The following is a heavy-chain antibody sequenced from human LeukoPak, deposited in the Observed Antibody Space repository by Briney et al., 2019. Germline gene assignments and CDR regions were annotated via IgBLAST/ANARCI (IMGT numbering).Heavy chain of an antibody. V-gene: IGHV1-58*01. CDR3: AAEDYDFWSGYPDGMDV. D-gene: IGHD3-3*01. J-gene: IGHJ6*02. Sequence: SVTVSCKASGFTFTSSAVQWVRQARGQRLEWIGWIVVGSGNTNYAQKFQERVTITRDMSTSTAYMELSSLRSEDTAVYYCAAEDYDFWSGYPDGMDVWGQGTTVTVSS. CDR2: IVVGSGNT. CDR1: GFTFTSSA.